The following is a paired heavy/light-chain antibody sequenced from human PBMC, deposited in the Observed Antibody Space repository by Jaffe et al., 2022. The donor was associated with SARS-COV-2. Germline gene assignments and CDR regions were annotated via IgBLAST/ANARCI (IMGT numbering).Heavy chain of an antibody. J-gene: IGHJ3*02. CDR1: GFTFSNYG. CDR3: AKDEQPVTVYERSGYYSNDDFDI. V-gene: IGHV3-23*01. CDR2: ISGSGGTT. Sequence: EVQLLESGGGLVQPGGSLRLSCGASGFTFSNYGMSWVRQAPGKGLEWVSCISGSGGTTYYADSVKGRFTVSRDNSKNTLYLQMNSLRAEDTAVYYCAKDEQPVTVYERSGYYSNDDFDIWGQGTMVTVSS. D-gene: IGHD3-22*01.
Light chain of an antibody. J-gene: IGLJ2*01. CDR1: NIGSKS. CDR3: QVWASGVV. V-gene: IGLV3-21*01. CDR2: YDT. Sequence: SYVLTQPPSVSVAPGKTARITCGGINIGSKSVHWYQQKPGQAPVVVVYYDTDRPSGIPERFSGFNSGNTATLTISGVEAGDEADYYCQVWASGVVFGGGTKLTVL.